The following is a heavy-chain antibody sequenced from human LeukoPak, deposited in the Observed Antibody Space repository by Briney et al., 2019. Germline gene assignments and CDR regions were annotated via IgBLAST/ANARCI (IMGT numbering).Heavy chain of an antibody. CDR1: GFTVSSNS. CDR3: ATGGWIQLYFGQ. D-gene: IGHD5-24*01. CDR2: IYSDNT. V-gene: IGHV3-53*01. Sequence: GGSLRLSCTVSGFTVSSNSMSWVRQAPGKGLEWVSFIYSDNTHYSDSVKGRFTISRDNAKNSVYLQINNLSAEDTAVYYCATGGWIQLYFGQWGQGTVVTVSS. J-gene: IGHJ4*02.